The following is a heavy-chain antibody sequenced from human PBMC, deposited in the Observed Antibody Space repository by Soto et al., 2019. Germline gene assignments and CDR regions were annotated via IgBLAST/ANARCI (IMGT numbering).Heavy chain of an antibody. D-gene: IGHD3-10*01. CDR1: GYTFTSYG. CDR3: ARDAYYYGSGTRSYYYYYGMDV. Sequence: GASVKVSCKASGYTFTSYGISWERQAPGQGLEWMGWISAYNGNTNYAQKLQGRVTMTTDTSTSTAYMELRSLRSEDTAVYYCARDAYYYGSGTRSYYYYYGMDVEAQGTTVTV. V-gene: IGHV1-18*01. J-gene: IGHJ6*02. CDR2: ISAYNGNT.